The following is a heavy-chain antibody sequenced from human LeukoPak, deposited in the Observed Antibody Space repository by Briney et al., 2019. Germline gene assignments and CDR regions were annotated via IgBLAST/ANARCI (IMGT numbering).Heavy chain of an antibody. CDR1: GYSFTSYW. Sequence: GESLKISCKGSGYSFTSYWIGWVRQMPGKGLEWMGIIYPGDSDTRYSPSFQGQVTISADKSISTAYLQWSSLKASDTAMYYCARHVSQLGCSSTSCYTWYYYGMDVWGQGTTVTVSS. J-gene: IGHJ6*02. CDR3: ARHVSQLGCSSTSCYTWYYYGMDV. V-gene: IGHV5-51*01. CDR2: IYPGDSDT. D-gene: IGHD2-2*02.